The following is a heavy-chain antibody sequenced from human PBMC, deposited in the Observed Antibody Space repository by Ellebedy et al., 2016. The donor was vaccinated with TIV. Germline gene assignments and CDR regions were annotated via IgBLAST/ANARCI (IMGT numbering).Heavy chain of an antibody. CDR2: VFGRDNT. CDR3: VRDRYTTGWYAFDV. CDR1: GFTFNYYA. D-gene: IGHD6-19*01. Sequence: GESLKISCAASGFTFNYYAMSWVRQAPGKGLEWVALVFGRDNTAYGDSVRGRFTVSRDAGTNTLFLQMNNLRDDDTAIYFCVRDRYTTGWYAFDVWGLGTMVSVSS. V-gene: IGHV3-66*01. J-gene: IGHJ3*01.